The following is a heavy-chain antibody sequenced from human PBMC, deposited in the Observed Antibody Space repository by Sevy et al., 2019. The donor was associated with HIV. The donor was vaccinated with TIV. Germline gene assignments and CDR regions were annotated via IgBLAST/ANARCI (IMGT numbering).Heavy chain of an antibody. Sequence: GGSLRLSCAASGFTFSMYAMSWVRQAPGKGLEWVSGMTDGYGSTKDADSAGGGGNTHYADSVKGRFTISRDNFKNTLFLQMNSMRAEDTAVYYCAIFYSYGSWIYYNGMDVWGQGTTVTVSS. CDR2: MTDGYGSTKDADSAGGGGNT. V-gene: IGHV3-23*01. CDR3: AIFYSYGSWIYYNGMDV. J-gene: IGHJ6*02. CDR1: GFTFSMYA. D-gene: IGHD3-10*01.